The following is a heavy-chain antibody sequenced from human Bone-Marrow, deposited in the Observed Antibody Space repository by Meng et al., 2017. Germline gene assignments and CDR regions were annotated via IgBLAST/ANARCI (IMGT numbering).Heavy chain of an antibody. Sequence: GESLKISCAASGFTFSSYGMHWVRQAPGKGLEWVAVIWYDGSNKYYADSVKGRFTISRENAKNSLYLQMNSLRAGDTAVYYCARLVSGWYDYWGQGTLVTVSS. V-gene: IGHV3-33*01. J-gene: IGHJ4*02. CDR3: ARLVSGWYDY. CDR1: GFTFSSYG. D-gene: IGHD6-19*01. CDR2: IWYDGSNK.